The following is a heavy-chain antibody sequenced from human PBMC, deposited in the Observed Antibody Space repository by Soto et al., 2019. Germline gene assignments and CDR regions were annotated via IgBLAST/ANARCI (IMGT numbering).Heavy chain of an antibody. CDR2: ISGAGANT. Sequence: EVQLVESGGGLVQPGGSLRLSCAASGFTFNNFALTWVRQAPGKGLEWVSTISGAGANTYYADSVKGRFTISRDNSKNTLNLQMFSLRAEDTAVYFCAKDRDVVVVIAAAATGAFDVWGQGTMVTVSS. V-gene: IGHV3-23*04. CDR3: AKDRDVVVVIAAAATGAFDV. J-gene: IGHJ3*01. D-gene: IGHD2-15*01. CDR1: GFTFNNFA.